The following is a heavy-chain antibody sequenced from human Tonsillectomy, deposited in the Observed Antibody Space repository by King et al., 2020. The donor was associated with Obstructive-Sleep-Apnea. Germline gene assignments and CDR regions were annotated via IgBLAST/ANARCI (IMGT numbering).Heavy chain of an antibody. CDR2: SKREGSTT. V-gene: IGHV3-74*01. D-gene: IGHD2-2*01. Sequence: VQLVEAGGGLVQPGGSLRLSCAASGFTFSSYGMHWVRKAPGKGRVWVSRSKREGSTTTYADSVKGRFTISRDNAKNTLHLQMSSLRAEDTAVYFCARDRDCRSTSCFFGMDVWGQGTTVTVSS. J-gene: IGHJ6*02. CDR1: GFTFSSYG. CDR3: ARDRDCRSTSCFFGMDV.